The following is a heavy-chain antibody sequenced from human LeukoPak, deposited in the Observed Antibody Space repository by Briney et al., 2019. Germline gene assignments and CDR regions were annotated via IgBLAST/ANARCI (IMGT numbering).Heavy chain of an antibody. J-gene: IGHJ4*02. CDR1: GYTFTGYY. D-gene: IGHD2-21*02. Sequence: ASVKASCKASGYTFTGYYMHWVRQAPGQGLEWMGWINPNSGGTNYAQKFQGRVTMTRDTSISTAYMELSRLRSDDTAVYYCAISDIVVVTAILDYWGQGTLVTVSS. CDR2: INPNSGGT. CDR3: AISDIVVVTAILDY. V-gene: IGHV1-2*02.